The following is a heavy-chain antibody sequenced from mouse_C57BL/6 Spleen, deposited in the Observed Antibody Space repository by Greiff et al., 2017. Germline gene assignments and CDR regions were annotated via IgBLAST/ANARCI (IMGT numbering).Heavy chain of an antibody. CDR3: ARSPHYYGSSLDY. Sequence: VQLQQPGAELVMPGASVKLSCKASGYTFTSYWMHWVKQRPGQGLEWIGEIDPSDSYTNYNQKFKGKSTLTVDKSSSTAYMQLSSLTSEDSAVYYCARSPHYYGSSLDYWGQGTTLTVSS. CDR1: GYTFTSYW. V-gene: IGHV1-69*01. CDR2: IDPSDSYT. D-gene: IGHD1-1*01. J-gene: IGHJ2*01.